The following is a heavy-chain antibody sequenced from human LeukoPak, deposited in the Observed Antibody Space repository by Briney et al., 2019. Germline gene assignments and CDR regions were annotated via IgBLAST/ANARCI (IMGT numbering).Heavy chain of an antibody. V-gene: IGHV5-51*01. D-gene: IGHD7-27*01. CDR3: VTLPNWEYYFDH. CDR2: IHPGDSET. CDR1: GYNFNSFR. Sequence: GESLKISFQGFGYNFNSFRIGWVRQMPGKGLEWVGFIHPGDSETRYNPSRQGQVTLSVDKSTNTAYLQWTSLKASDAGIYYCVTLPNWEYYFDHWSQETRVTVSS. J-gene: IGHJ4*02.